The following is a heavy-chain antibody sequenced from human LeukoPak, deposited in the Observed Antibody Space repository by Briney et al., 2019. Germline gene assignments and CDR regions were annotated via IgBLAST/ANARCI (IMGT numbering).Heavy chain of an antibody. V-gene: IGHV3-21*01. CDR1: GFTFSSYS. Sequence: GGSLRLSCAASGFTFSSYSMNWVRQAPGKGLGWVSSISSSSSYSYYADSAKGRFTISRDNTKNLLYLQMNSLRAEDTAVYYCVRDFPGSSSVDYWGQGTPVTVSS. CDR3: VRDFPGSSSVDY. J-gene: IGHJ4*02. CDR2: ISSSSSYS. D-gene: IGHD6-6*01.